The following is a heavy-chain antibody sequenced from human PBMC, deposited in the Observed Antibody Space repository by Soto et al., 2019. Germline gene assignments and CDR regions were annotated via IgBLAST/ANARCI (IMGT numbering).Heavy chain of an antibody. CDR2: LYYGRSA. D-gene: IGHD3-22*01. V-gene: IGHV4-59*01. J-gene: IGHJ4*02. Sequence: QVQLQESGPGLVKPSETLSLTCAVSGDSISSYYCMWIRQPPGKGLESIGYLYYGRSANYNPSLESRVTLSVDTSTNQCSLTLSSMTAADTGVYYCALRSMAVVPEYWGQGTLVTVSS. CDR3: ALRSMAVVPEY. CDR1: GDSISSYY.